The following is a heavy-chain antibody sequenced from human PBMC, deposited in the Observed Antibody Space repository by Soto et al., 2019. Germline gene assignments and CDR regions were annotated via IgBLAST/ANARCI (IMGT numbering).Heavy chain of an antibody. V-gene: IGHV3-30*18. CDR2: ISYDGSNK. J-gene: IGHJ4*02. CDR3: AKDWEGIAVAGILSVVL. Sequence: GGSLRLSCAASGFTFSSYGMHWVRQAPGKGLEWVAVISYDGSNKYYADSVKGRFTISRDNSKNTLYLQMNSLRAEDTAVYYCAKDWEGIAVAGILSVVLWGQGTLVTVSS. D-gene: IGHD6-19*01. CDR1: GFTFSSYG.